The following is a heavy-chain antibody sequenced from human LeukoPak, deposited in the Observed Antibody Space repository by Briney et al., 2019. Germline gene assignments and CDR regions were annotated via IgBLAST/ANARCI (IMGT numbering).Heavy chain of an antibody. CDR3: AKSWSDYFDS. CDR1: GFTFRNYV. D-gene: IGHD3-3*01. Sequence: QPGGSLRLSCAASGFTFRNYVMNWVRQAPGKGLEWVSTISGSGGNSYYADSVKGRFTISRDNSKNTLDLQMNSLRAEDSAVYHCAKSWSDYFDSWGQGTLVTVSS. J-gene: IGHJ4*02. CDR2: ISGSGGNS. V-gene: IGHV3-23*01.